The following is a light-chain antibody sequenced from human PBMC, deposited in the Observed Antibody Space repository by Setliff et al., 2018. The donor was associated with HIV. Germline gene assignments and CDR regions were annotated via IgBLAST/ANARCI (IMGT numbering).Light chain of an antibody. CDR3: CSYAGSSTCV. CDR2: EVT. Sequence: SALTQPASVSGSPGQSITISCTGTSSDVGSYNLVSWYQQHPGKAPKLMIYEVTKRPSGISHRFSGSKSGNTASLTISGLQAEDEAEYYCCSYAGSSTCVFGTGTKSPS. V-gene: IGLV2-23*02. CDR1: SSDVGSYNL. J-gene: IGLJ1*01.